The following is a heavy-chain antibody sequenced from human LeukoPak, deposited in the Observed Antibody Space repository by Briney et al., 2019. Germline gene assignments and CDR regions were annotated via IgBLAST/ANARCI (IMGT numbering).Heavy chain of an antibody. CDR2: ISYDGSNK. CDR1: GFSFGSNW. V-gene: IGHV3-30-3*01. D-gene: IGHD5-18*01. CDR3: ARDGKLWSGLDY. Sequence: GGSLRLSCVASGFSFGSNWMSWVRQAPGKGLEWVAVISYDGSNKYYADSVKGRFTISRDNSKNTLYLQMNSLRAEDTAVYYCARDGKLWSGLDYWGQGTLVTVSS. J-gene: IGHJ4*02.